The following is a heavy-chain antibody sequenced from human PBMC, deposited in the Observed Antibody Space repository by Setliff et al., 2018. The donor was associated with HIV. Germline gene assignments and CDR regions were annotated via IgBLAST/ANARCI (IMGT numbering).Heavy chain of an antibody. Sequence: GGSLRLSCAASGFTFSSYEINWVRQAPGKGLEWVSYISSSGSTIYYADSVKGRFTISRDNAKNSLYLQMSGLRAEDTAVYFCARDVAATGALDYWGQGTLVTVSS. J-gene: IGHJ4*02. V-gene: IGHV3-48*03. CDR2: ISSSGSTI. CDR1: GFTFSSYE. CDR3: ARDVAATGALDY. D-gene: IGHD6-13*01.